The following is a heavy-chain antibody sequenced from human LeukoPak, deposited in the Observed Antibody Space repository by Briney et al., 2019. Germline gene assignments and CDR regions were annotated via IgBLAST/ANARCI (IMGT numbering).Heavy chain of an antibody. Sequence: GGSLRLSCAASGFTFSSYEMNWVCQAPGKGLEWVSYISSSGSTIYYADSVKGRFTISRDNAKNSLYLQMNSLRAEDTAVYYCARDLRGSYYNWGQGTLVTVSS. V-gene: IGHV3-48*03. J-gene: IGHJ4*02. CDR3: ARDLRGSYYN. CDR1: GFTFSSYE. CDR2: ISSSGSTI. D-gene: IGHD1-26*01.